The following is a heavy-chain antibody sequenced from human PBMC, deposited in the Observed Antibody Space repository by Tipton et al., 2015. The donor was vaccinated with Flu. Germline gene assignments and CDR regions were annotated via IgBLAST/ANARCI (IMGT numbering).Heavy chain of an antibody. CDR2: IYYSGNT. D-gene: IGHD6-6*01. CDR1: GGSITGGDFS. V-gene: IGHV4-61*08. J-gene: IGHJ5*02. CDR3: ARGGASSQWFDP. Sequence: TLSLTCTVSGGSITGGDFSWSWIRQPPGRGLEWIGYIYYSGNTNYNPSLKSRVTMSVDTSKNQFSLNLSSVTAADTAVYYCARGGASSQWFDPWGQGTLVTVSS.